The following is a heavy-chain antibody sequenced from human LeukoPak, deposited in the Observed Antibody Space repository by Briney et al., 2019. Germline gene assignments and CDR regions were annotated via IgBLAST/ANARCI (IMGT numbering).Heavy chain of an antibody. D-gene: IGHD2-2*01. Sequence: ASVKVSCKASGYTFTSYDIYWVRQATGQGREWMGWMNPNSGKAGYSQKFQGRVTMTRNTSISTAYMELSSLRSEDTAVYYCARGALLIGYCSRTSCYGWFDPWGQGTLVTVSS. CDR2: MNPNSGKA. CDR1: GYTFTSYD. V-gene: IGHV1-8*01. J-gene: IGHJ5*02. CDR3: ARGALLIGYCSRTSCYGWFDP.